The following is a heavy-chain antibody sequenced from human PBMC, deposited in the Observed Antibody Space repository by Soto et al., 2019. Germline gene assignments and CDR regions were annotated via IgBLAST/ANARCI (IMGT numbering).Heavy chain of an antibody. CDR2: LWFDGSNE. CDR1: GFPFSRYD. CDR3: AKVLYASESFDSEEAPYGMDV. V-gene: IGHV3-33*06. J-gene: IGHJ6*02. D-gene: IGHD3-10*01. Sequence: GGSLRFSCAASGFPFSRYDMHWVRQAPGKGLEWVAVLWFDGSNEYYADSVQGRFTISRDNSKNTLYLQMDSLRAEDTAVYYCAKVLYASESFDSEEAPYGMDVWGQGTTVTVSS.